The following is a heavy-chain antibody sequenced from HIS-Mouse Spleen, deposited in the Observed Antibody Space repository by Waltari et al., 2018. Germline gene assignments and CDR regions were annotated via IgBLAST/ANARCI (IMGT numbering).Heavy chain of an antibody. CDR3: AREIPYSSSWYDWYFDL. J-gene: IGHJ2*01. D-gene: IGHD6-13*01. CDR1: GGSISSSSCC. V-gene: IGHV4-39*07. Sequence: QLQLQESGPGLVKPSETLSLTCPVSGGSISSSSCCWGWLRQPHGKGLEWIGSIYYSGSTYYNPSLKSRVTISVDTSKNQFSLKLSSVTAADTAVYYCAREIPYSSSWYDWYFDLWGRGTLVTVSS. CDR2: IYYSGST.